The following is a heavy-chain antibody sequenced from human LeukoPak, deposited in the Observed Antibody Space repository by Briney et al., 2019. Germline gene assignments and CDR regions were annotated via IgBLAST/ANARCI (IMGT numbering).Heavy chain of an antibody. D-gene: IGHD6-13*01. J-gene: IGHJ3*01. CDR2: INHSGYT. CDR1: GESFSGYL. CDR3: ARGAICGSSCRAFDV. V-gene: IGHV4-34*01. Sequence: SETLSLTCAVYGESFSGYLWGWIRQPPGTGLEWIGEINHSGYTYYKPSLKSRATISRDTSKNQFSLTLNLVSAADTAVYNCARGAICGSSCRAFDVWGQGTMVTVSS.